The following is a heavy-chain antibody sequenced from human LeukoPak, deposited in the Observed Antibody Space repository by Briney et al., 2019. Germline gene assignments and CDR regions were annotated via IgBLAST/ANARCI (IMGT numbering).Heavy chain of an antibody. J-gene: IGHJ4*02. CDR1: GFTFSAYS. V-gene: IGHV3-48*04. CDR3: ARPLVRGIIKDY. Sequence: GGSLRLSCAASGFTFSAYSMNWVRQAPGKGLEWVSDISSSGNMKYYADSVKGRFTISRDNAKNSLFLQMNSLRAEDTAVYYCARPLVRGIIKDYWGQGTLVTVSS. D-gene: IGHD3-10*01. CDR2: ISSSGNMK.